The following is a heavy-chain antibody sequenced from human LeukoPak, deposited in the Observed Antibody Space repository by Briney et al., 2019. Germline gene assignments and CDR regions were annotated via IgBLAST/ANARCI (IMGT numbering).Heavy chain of an antibody. J-gene: IGHJ6*02. D-gene: IGHD5/OR15-5a*01. CDR3: ARGKSKRLDV. V-gene: IGHV6-1*01. CDR2: TYYGSKWYY. Sequence: PSQTLSLTCAISGDSGSSNSGTWNWIRQSPSRGLEWLGRTYYGSKWYYDYAVSLKSRITINPDTSKNLFSLQLTSVTPEDTAVYYCARGKSKRLDVWGQGTTVTVSS. CDR1: GDSGSSNSGT.